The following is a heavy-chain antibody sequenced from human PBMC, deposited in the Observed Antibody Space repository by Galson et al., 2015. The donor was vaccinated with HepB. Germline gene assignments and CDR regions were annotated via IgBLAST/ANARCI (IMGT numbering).Heavy chain of an antibody. CDR3: ARAGFCSGDCYKGFDC. CDR1: GFTFSNYW. CDR2: IKTDGTST. Sequence: SLRLSCAASGFTFSNYWMQWVRQAPGKGLVWVARIKTDGTSTNYADSVKGRFTFSRDNAKNTLYLQMSSLGDEDTALYYCARAGFCSGDCYKGFDCWGQGTLVTVSS. J-gene: IGHJ4*02. V-gene: IGHV3-74*01. D-gene: IGHD2-21*02.